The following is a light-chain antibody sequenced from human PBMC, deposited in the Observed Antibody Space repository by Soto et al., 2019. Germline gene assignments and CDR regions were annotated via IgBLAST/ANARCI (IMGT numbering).Light chain of an antibody. CDR3: QQRSNWQIT. J-gene: IGKJ5*01. Sequence: EIVLTQSLGTLSLSPGESAPLSCLASQSVSNNYLAWYQQKPGQAPRLLIYGASNRATGIPDRFSGSGSGTEFTLTISSLEPEDFAVYYCQQRSNWQITFGQGTRLEIK. CDR1: QSVSNNY. CDR2: GAS. V-gene: IGKV3D-20*02.